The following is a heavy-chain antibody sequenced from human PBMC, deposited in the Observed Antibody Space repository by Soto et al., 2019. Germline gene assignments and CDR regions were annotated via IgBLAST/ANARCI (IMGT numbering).Heavy chain of an antibody. V-gene: IGHV4-59*01. CDR1: GGSISSYY. CDR3: ARVNVNDYVWGSYRYFDY. J-gene: IGHJ4*02. Sequence: SETLSLTCTVSGGSISSYYWSWIRQPPGKGLEWIGYIYYSGSTNYNPSLKSRVTISVDTSKNQFSLKLSSVTAADTAVYYCARVNVNDYVWGSYRYFDYWGQGTLVTVSS. D-gene: IGHD3-16*02. CDR2: IYYSGST.